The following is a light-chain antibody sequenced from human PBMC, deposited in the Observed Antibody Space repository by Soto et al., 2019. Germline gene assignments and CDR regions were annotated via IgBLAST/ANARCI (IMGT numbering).Light chain of an antibody. CDR1: SGDIGSYNR. CDR2: EVT. Sequence: QSALTQPASVSGSPGQSITISCTGTSGDIGSYNRVPWYQQHPGKAPKLIIYEVTDRPSGVSNRFSGSKSGNTASLTISGLQAEDEAEYYCSSYTNISTRACVFGTGTKV. J-gene: IGLJ1*01. V-gene: IGLV2-14*01. CDR3: SSYTNISTRACV.